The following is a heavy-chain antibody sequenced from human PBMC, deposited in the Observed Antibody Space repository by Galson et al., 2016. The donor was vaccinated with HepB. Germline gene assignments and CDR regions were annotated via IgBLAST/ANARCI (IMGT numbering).Heavy chain of an antibody. Sequence: SLRLSCAASGFTLSSYGMHWVRQAPGKGLEWVAAISYDGRIKYYVDSVKGRFTFSRDNSKNTLYLQMNSLRAEDTAVYYCARDRTVTTSPGYYYGMDVWGQGTTVTVSS. CDR2: ISYDGRIK. CDR3: ARDRTVTTSPGYYYGMDV. CDR1: GFTLSSYG. D-gene: IGHD4-17*01. V-gene: IGHV3-30*03. J-gene: IGHJ6*02.